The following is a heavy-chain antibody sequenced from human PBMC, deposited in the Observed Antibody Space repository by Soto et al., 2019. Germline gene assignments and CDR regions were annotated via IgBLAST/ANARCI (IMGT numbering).Heavy chain of an antibody. CDR3: AKDSGHGDYNNAFDV. CDR2: VDGSGGTT. D-gene: IGHD4-17*01. CDR1: GFTFSSYA. Sequence: EVQLLESGGDLVDPGGSLRLSCVASGFTFSSYALTWVRQSPGKGLEWVATVDGSGGTTYYADSVKGRFSVSRDHYKNTVYLQVGSLSPEDTAVYYCAKDSGHGDYNNAFDVWGQGTMVTVSS. V-gene: IGHV3-23*01. J-gene: IGHJ3*01.